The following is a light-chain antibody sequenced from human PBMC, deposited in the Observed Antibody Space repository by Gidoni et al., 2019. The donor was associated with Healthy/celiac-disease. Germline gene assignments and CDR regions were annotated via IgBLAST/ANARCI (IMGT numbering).Light chain of an antibody. CDR2: DAS. Sequence: LVLPQSPATLSLSPGERATLSCRASQSVSSYLACYQQKPGQAPRLRIYDASNRATGIPARFSGSGSGTDFTLSISSLEPEDFAVYYCQQRSNWPPLTFGGGTKVEIK. V-gene: IGKV3-11*01. CDR3: QQRSNWPPLT. J-gene: IGKJ4*01. CDR1: QSVSSY.